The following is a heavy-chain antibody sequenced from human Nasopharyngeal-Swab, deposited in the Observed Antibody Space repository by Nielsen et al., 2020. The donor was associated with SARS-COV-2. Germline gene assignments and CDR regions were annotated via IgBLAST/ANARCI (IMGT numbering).Heavy chain of an antibody. D-gene: IGHD2-15*01. CDR3: AKAAEPPTHYPRVVVVAATLDY. CDR2: ISYDGSNK. V-gene: IGHV3-30*18. CDR1: GFTFSSYG. Sequence: GGSLTLSCAASGFTFSSYGMHWVRQAPGKGLEWVAVISYDGSNKYYADSVKGRFTISRDNSKNTLYLQMNSLRAEDTAVYYCAKAAEPPTHYPRVVVVAATLDYWGQGTLVTVSS. J-gene: IGHJ4*02.